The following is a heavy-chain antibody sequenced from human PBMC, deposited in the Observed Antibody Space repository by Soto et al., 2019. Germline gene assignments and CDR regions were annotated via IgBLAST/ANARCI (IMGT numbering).Heavy chain of an antibody. V-gene: IGHV3-9*01. Sequence: EVQLVESGGGLVQPGTSLRLSCAASGFPFEAYAMHWVRQAPGKGLEWVAGLKWNGDNVGYADSVRGRFTISRDNAKNSLYLQMNSLRAEDTAFYYCTKDAEHCSGVDCFFDTWGQGTLVTVSS. CDR1: GFPFEAYA. D-gene: IGHD2-21*02. CDR3: TKDAEHCSGVDCFFDT. J-gene: IGHJ4*02. CDR2: LKWNGDNV.